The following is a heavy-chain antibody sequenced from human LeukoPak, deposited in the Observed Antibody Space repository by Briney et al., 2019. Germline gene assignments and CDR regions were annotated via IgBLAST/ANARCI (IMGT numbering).Heavy chain of an antibody. D-gene: IGHD1-26*01. Sequence: PGGSLRLSCAASGFTFSSYAMSWVRQAPGKGLEWVSAISGSGGSTYYADSVKGRFTISRDNSKNTLYLQMNSLRAEDTAVYYCAKGGGNSGSYYDAFDIWGQGTMVTVSS. J-gene: IGHJ3*02. CDR2: ISGSGGST. V-gene: IGHV3-23*01. CDR3: AKGGGNSGSYYDAFDI. CDR1: GFTFSSYA.